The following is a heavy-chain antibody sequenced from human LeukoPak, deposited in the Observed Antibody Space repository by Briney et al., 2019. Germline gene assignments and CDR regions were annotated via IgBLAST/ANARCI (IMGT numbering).Heavy chain of an antibody. CDR2: ISYDGSNK. V-gene: IGHV3-30*01. Sequence: PGGSLRLSCAASGFTFSSYAMHWVRQAPGKGLEWVAVISYDGSNKYYADSVKGRFTISRDNSKNTLYLQMNSLRAEDTAVYYCARDLRMREWYNWNVGFDYWGQGTLVTVSS. CDR1: GFTFSSYA. D-gene: IGHD1-20*01. CDR3: ARDLRMREWYNWNVGFDY. J-gene: IGHJ4*02.